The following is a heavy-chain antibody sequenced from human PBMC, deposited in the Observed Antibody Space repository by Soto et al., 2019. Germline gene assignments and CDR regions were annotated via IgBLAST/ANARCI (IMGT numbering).Heavy chain of an antibody. CDR1: GFRFDNYA. CDR3: AQWPYCGGAWYFHL. V-gene: IGHV3-23*01. CDR2: ISGNGAST. D-gene: IGHD2-21*01. Sequence: GGSLRLSCAASGFRFDNYAMTWVRQAPGKGLEWVSTISGNGASTYHADSVKDRFTISRDNSKNTLYLQINSLRAEDTAIYFCAQWPYCGGAWYFHLWGRGTLVTVSS. J-gene: IGHJ2*01.